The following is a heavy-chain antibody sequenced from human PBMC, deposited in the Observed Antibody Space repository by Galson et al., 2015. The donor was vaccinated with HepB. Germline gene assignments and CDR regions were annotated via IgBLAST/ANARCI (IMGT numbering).Heavy chain of an antibody. Sequence: MSWVRQAPGKGLEWVSAISGSGGSTYYADSVKGRFTISRDNSKNTLYLQMNSLRAEDTAVYYCAKAMGDIVVVVASWAPYYYYGMDVWGQGTTVTVSS. CDR2: ISGSGGST. D-gene: IGHD2-15*01. V-gene: IGHV3-23*01. CDR3: AKAMGDIVVVVASWAPYYYYGMDV. J-gene: IGHJ6*02.